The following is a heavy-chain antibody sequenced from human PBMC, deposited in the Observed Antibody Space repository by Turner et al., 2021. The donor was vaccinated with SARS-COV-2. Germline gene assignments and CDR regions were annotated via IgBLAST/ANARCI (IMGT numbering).Heavy chain of an antibody. CDR1: GYTFTSYG. Sequence: QVQLVQSGAEVKKPGASVKVSCKASGYTFTSYGISWVRQAPGQGLEWMGWISAYNGNTNYAQKLQGRGTMTTDTSTSTAYMELRSLRSDDTAVYYCARQPFTYYYDSSGNWFDPWGQGTLVTVSS. CDR2: ISAYNGNT. D-gene: IGHD3-22*01. V-gene: IGHV1-18*01. CDR3: ARQPFTYYYDSSGNWFDP. J-gene: IGHJ5*02.